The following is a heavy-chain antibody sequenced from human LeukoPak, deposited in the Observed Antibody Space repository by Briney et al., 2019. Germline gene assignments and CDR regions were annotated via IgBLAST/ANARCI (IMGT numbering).Heavy chain of an antibody. Sequence: GGSLRLSCAASGFTFSDYYMSWIRQAPGKGLEWASYISSSGGTIYYADSVKGRFTISRDNAKNSLYLQMNSLRAEDTAVYYCARDRYGGYSYGSTVFDYWGHGTLVTVSS. V-gene: IGHV3-11*01. CDR1: GFTFSDYY. CDR2: ISSSGGTI. D-gene: IGHD5-18*01. J-gene: IGHJ4*01. CDR3: ARDRYGGYSYGSTVFDY.